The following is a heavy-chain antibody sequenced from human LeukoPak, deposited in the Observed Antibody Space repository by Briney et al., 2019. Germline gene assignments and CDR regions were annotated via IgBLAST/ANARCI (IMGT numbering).Heavy chain of an antibody. CDR1: GYTFTSYG. Sequence: ASVKLSCKASGYTFTSYGISWMRQAPGQGLEWMGWINAYNGNTNYAQKLQGRVTMTTDTSTSTAYMELRSLRSDDTAVYYCARGAKYCSSTSCYRWDYFDYWGQGTLVTVSS. D-gene: IGHD2-2*02. J-gene: IGHJ4*02. V-gene: IGHV1-18*01. CDR2: INAYNGNT. CDR3: ARGAKYCSSTSCYRWDYFDY.